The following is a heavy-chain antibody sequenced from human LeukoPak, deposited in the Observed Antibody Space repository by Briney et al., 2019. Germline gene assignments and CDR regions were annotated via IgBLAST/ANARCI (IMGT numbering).Heavy chain of an antibody. CDR3: AGSITIFGVVIGPTFDY. V-gene: IGHV4-59*01. CDR1: GGSISSYY. CDR2: IYYSGST. D-gene: IGHD3-3*01. J-gene: IGHJ4*02. Sequence: SETLSLTCTVSGGSISSYYWSWIRQPPGKGLEWIGYIYYSGSTNYNPSLKSRVTISVDTSKNQFSLKLSSVTAADTAVYYCAGSITIFGVVIGPTFDYWGQGTLVTVSS.